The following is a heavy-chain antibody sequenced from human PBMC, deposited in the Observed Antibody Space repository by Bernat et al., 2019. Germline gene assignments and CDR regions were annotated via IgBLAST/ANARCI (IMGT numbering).Heavy chain of an antibody. Sequence: EVQLLESGGGLVQPGGSLRLSCAASGFTFSSYAMSWVRQAPGKGLEWVSAISGSGGSTYYADSVKGRFTISRDNSKNTLYLQMNSLRAEDTAVYYCVKDTGGQWLVRGDYYFDYWGQGTLVTVSS. CDR1: GFTFSSYA. CDR3: VKDTGGQWLVRGDYYFDY. D-gene: IGHD6-19*01. CDR2: ISGSGGST. V-gene: IGHV3-23*01. J-gene: IGHJ4*02.